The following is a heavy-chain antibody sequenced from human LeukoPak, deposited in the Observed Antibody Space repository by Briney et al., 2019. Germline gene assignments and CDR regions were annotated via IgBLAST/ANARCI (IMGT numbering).Heavy chain of an antibody. J-gene: IGHJ6*03. V-gene: IGHV4-39*07. D-gene: IGHD3-16*01. CDR1: GGSISSSSYY. Sequence: SETLSLTCTVSGGSISSSSYYWGWIRQPPGKGLEWIGSIYYSGSTYYNPSLKSRVTISVDTSKNQFSLKLSSVTAADTAVYYCARDLDLRGYYYYMDVWGKGTTVTISS. CDR2: IYYSGST. CDR3: ARDLDLRGYYYYMDV.